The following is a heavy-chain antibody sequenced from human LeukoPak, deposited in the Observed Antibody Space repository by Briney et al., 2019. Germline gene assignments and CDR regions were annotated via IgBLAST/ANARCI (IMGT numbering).Heavy chain of an antibody. V-gene: IGHV3-30*04. J-gene: IGHJ4*02. CDR2: ISYDGSNK. CDR3: ARDARVVATLDY. Sequence: GGSLRLSCAASGFTFSSYAMHWVRQAPGKGLERVAVISYDGSNKYYADSVKARFTISRDNSKNTLYLQMNSLRAEDTAVYYCARDARVVATLDYWGQRTQVTASS. D-gene: IGHD5-12*01. CDR1: GFTFSSYA.